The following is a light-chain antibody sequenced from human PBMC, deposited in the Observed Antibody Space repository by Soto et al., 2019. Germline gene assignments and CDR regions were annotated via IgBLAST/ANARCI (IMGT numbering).Light chain of an antibody. CDR1: QDISNY. J-gene: IGKJ5*01. CDR3: QKYNSALT. V-gene: IGKV1-27*01. Sequence: EIQMTQCPSSMSASLGDRITTTGRASQDISNYLAWYQQKPGKVPKLLIYSESTLQSGLPSRFSGSGSGTDFNLTISSLQPEDVATYFCQKYNSALTFGQGTRLEIK. CDR2: SES.